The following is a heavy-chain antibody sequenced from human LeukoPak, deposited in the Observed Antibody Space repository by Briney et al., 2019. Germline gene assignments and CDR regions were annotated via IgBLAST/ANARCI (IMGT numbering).Heavy chain of an antibody. J-gene: IGHJ6*02. D-gene: IGHD6-13*01. CDR2: ISAYNGNT. CDR1: GYTFTSYG. V-gene: IGHV1-18*01. CDR3: ARGRIAAAGLYYYYGMDV. Sequence: ASVKVSCKASGYTFTSYGISWVRQAPGHGLEWFESISAYNGNTNYAQKLQGRVTMTTDTSTSTAYMELRSLRSDDTAVYYCARGRIAAAGLYYYYGMDVWGQGTTVTVSS.